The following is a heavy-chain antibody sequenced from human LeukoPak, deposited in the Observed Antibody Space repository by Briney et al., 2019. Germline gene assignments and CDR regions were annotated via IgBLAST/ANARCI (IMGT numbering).Heavy chain of an antibody. J-gene: IGHJ6*04. CDR3: ASGRGFGPVDGMDV. D-gene: IGHD3-10*01. CDR2: ISSSSSYT. Sequence: GGSLRLSCAASGFTFSDHYMSWIRQAPGKGLEWVSYISSSSSYTNYADSVKGRFTISRDNAKNSLYLQMNSLRAEDTAVYYCASGRGFGPVDGMDVWGKGTTVTVSS. V-gene: IGHV3-11*06. CDR1: GFTFSDHY.